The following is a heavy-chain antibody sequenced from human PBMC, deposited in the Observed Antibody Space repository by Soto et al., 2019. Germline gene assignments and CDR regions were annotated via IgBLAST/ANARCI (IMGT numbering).Heavy chain of an antibody. Sequence: QVQLVQSGAEVKKPGSSVKVSCKASGGTFSTHAISWVRQAPGQGLEWLGGIIPTLGTPNYAQKFQGRVTVTADEYTRTAYMELRRLTSEDTAVYYCARAAFRSGYYGYYYGMDVWGQGTSVNV. CDR1: GGTFSTHA. J-gene: IGHJ6*02. D-gene: IGHD3-3*01. V-gene: IGHV1-69*01. CDR3: ARAAFRSGYYGYYYGMDV. CDR2: IIPTLGTP.